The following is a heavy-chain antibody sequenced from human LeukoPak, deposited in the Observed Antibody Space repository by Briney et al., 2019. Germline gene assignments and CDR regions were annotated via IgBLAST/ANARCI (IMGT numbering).Heavy chain of an antibody. CDR1: GFTFDDYA. CDR3: AKDWGAYYDSSGFYSGDFDY. Sequence: GGSLRLSCAASGFTFDDYAMHWARQAPGKGLEWVSLISGDGGGTYYADSVKGRFTISRDNSKNSLYLQMNSLRTEDTALYYCAKDWGAYYDSSGFYSGDFDYWGQGTLVTVSS. CDR2: ISGDGGGT. D-gene: IGHD3-22*01. J-gene: IGHJ4*02. V-gene: IGHV3-43*02.